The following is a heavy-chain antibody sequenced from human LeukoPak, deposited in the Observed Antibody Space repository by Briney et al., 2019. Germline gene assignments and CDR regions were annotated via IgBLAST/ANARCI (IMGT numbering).Heavy chain of an antibody. D-gene: IGHD6-13*01. J-gene: IGHJ4*02. CDR2: IGSSGSTT. V-gene: IGHV3-48*03. CDR1: GFTFSSYE. Sequence: PGGSLRLSCAASGFTFSSYEMNWVRQAPGKGLEWVSYIGSSGSTTYYADSVKGRFTISRDNAKNSLYLQMNSLSVEDTALYYCTREKSAADYWGQGTLVTVSS. CDR3: TREKSAADY.